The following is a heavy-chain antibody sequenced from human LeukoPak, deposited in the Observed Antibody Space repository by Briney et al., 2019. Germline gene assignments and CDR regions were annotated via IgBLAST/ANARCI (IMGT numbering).Heavy chain of an antibody. CDR2: ISKNGGST. CDR1: GFTFANYA. D-gene: IGHD3-10*01. CDR3: AHDVNTLVRGTVNYMDV. J-gene: IGHJ6*03. V-gene: IGHV3-9*01. Sequence: GRSLRLSCAASGFTFANYAMHWVRQAPGKGLEWGSGISKNGGSTVYADSVKGRFTISRDNAEKSLYLQLNTLRLEHTALYYCAHDVNTLVRGTVNYMDVWGQGPTVTVSS.